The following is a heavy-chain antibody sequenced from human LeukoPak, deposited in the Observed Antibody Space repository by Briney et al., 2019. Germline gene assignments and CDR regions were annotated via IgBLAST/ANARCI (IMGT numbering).Heavy chain of an antibody. V-gene: IGHV3-11*06. CDR1: GFTFSDYY. CDR3: ARDLKYYDSSGFDY. D-gene: IGHD3-22*01. Sequence: GGSLRLSCAASGFTFSDYYMTWIRQAPGKGLEWVLSISTSGSYRYYTDSVKGRFTISRDNGKNSLSLQMNSLRAEDTAVYYCARDLKYYDSSGFDYWGLGTLVTVSS. CDR2: ISTSGSYR. J-gene: IGHJ4*02.